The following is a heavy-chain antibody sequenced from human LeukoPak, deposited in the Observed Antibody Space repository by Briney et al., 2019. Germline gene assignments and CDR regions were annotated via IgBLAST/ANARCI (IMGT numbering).Heavy chain of an antibody. CDR2: IYSGGST. D-gene: IGHD2-21*01. Sequence: PGGSLRLSCAASGFTVSSNYMSWVHQAPGKGLEWVSVIYSGGSTYYADSVKGRFTISRDNSKNTLYLQMNSLRAEDTAVYYCARDQCGGDCRYDAFDIWGKGTTVTVSS. CDR3: ARDQCGGDCRYDAFDI. CDR1: GFTVSSNY. J-gene: IGHJ3*02. V-gene: IGHV3-53*01.